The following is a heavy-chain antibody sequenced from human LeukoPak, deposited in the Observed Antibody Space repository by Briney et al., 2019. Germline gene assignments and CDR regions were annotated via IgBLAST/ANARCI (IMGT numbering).Heavy chain of an antibody. CDR1: GFTFSSYS. Sequence: GGSLRLSCAASGFTFSSYSMNWVRQAPGKGLEWVSYISSSSSTIYYTDSVKGRFTISRDNAKNSLYLQMNSLRAEDTAIYYCAKDYSPIYYYYGMDVWGQGTTVTVSS. J-gene: IGHJ6*02. V-gene: IGHV3-48*01. CDR2: ISSSSSTI. CDR3: AKDYSPIYYYYGMDV. D-gene: IGHD4-11*01.